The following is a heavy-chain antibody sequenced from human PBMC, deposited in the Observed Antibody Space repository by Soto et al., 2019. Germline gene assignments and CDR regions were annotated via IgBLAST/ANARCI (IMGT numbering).Heavy chain of an antibody. CDR3: ASWLKGPDIGNYYYGMDV. CDR1: GGAFSDYA. Sequence: QVQLVQSGAEVKKPGSSVKVSCKASGGAFSDYAFSWVRQAPGQGLEWLGGIMPIFRAPDYAQKFQGRVTSTADAFTRTAYMEMNSLRSEDTAVYYCASWLKGPDIGNYYYGMDVWGQGTTVTVS. D-gene: IGHD2-15*01. V-gene: IGHV1-69*12. J-gene: IGHJ6*02. CDR2: IMPIFRAP.